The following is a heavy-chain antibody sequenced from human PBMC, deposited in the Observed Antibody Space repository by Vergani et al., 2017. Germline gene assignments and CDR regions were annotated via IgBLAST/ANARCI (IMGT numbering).Heavy chain of an antibody. CDR3: ARPNVYYHAFDI. D-gene: IGHD1-26*01. CDR1: GYTFTSYA. Sequence: VQLVESGAEVKKPGASVKVSCKASGYTFTSYAMHWVRQAPGQRLEWMGWINPNSGGTNYAQKFQGRVTMTRDTSISTAYMELSRLRSDDTAVYYCARPNVYYHAFDIWGQGTMVTVSS. J-gene: IGHJ3*02. CDR2: INPNSGGT. V-gene: IGHV1-2*02.